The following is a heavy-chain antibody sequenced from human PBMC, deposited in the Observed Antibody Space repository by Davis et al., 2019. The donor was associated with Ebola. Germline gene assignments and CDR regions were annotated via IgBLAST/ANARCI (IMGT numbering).Heavy chain of an antibody. J-gene: IGHJ4*02. CDR2: IWYDGSRK. D-gene: IGHD2-15*01. CDR1: GFNFRSYG. Sequence: PGGSLRLSCAASGFNFRSYGMHWVRQAPDKGLEWVAVIWYDGSRKYYGDSVKGRFTISRDNAKNSLYLQMNSLRAEDTAVYYCAREGVGLLLDYWGQGTLVTVSS. CDR3: AREGVGLLLDY. V-gene: IGHV3-33*01.